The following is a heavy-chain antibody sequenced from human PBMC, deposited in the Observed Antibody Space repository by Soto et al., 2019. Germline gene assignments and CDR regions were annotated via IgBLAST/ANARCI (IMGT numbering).Heavy chain of an antibody. Sequence: QVQLQESGPGLVKPSETLSLTCTVSGDSISSRYWWTWVRQPPGKGLEWLGEVYHSGFVSYNPSLESRVTISVDKSKNQFSLNLASVTAADTAVYYCARVRPHSSTRPAAVLYYFDYWGQGALVTVSS. D-gene: IGHD2-2*01. V-gene: IGHV4-4*02. CDR2: VYHSGFV. J-gene: IGHJ4*02. CDR3: ARVRPHSSTRPAAVLYYFDY. CDR1: GDSISSRYW.